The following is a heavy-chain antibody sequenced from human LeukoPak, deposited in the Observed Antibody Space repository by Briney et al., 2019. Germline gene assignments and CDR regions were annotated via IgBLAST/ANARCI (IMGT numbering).Heavy chain of an antibody. CDR1: GFTFSSYG. D-gene: IGHD4-17*01. V-gene: IGHV3-30*18. J-gene: IGHJ3*02. CDR2: ISYDGSNK. CDR3: AKDGPYGDYDLGAFDI. Sequence: GRSLRLSCAASGFTFSSYGMHWVRQAPGKGLEWVAVISYDGSNKYYADSVKGRFTISRDNSKNTLYLQMNSLMAEDTAVYYCAKDGPYGDYDLGAFDIWGQGTMVTVSS.